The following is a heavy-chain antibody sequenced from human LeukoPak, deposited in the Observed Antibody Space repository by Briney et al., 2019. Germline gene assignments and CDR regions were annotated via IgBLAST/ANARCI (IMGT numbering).Heavy chain of an antibody. J-gene: IGHJ4*02. D-gene: IGHD2-21*01. CDR1: GFTFSSYA. V-gene: IGHV3-23*01. CDR3: ATEKGDSPDY. Sequence: GGSLGLSCAASGFTFSSYAMSWVRQAPGKGLEWVSAISGSGGRRYYADSVKGRFTISRDNSKNTLYVQMNSLRAEDTAVYYCATEKGDSPDYWGQGTLVTVSS. CDR2: ISGSGGRR.